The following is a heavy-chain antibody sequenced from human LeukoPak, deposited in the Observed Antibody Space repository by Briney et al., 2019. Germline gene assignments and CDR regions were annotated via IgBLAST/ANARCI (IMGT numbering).Heavy chain of an antibody. Sequence: GRSLRLSCAASGFTFSSYGMHWVRQAPGKGLEWVAVISYDGSNKYYADSVKGRFTISRDNSKNTLSLQMNSLRAEDTAVYYCAKDGEGYGSGSYYPDYWGQGTLVTVSS. CDR3: AKDGEGYGSGSYYPDY. D-gene: IGHD3-10*01. CDR1: GFTFSSYG. CDR2: ISYDGSNK. V-gene: IGHV3-30*18. J-gene: IGHJ4*02.